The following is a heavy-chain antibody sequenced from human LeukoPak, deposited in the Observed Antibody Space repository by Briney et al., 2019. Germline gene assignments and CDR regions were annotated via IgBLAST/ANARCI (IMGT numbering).Heavy chain of an antibody. V-gene: IGHV4-38-2*02. J-gene: IGHJ3*02. Sequence: SETLSLTFTVSGYSISSGYYWGWIRQPPGKGLEWIGSIYHSGSTYYNPSLKSRVTISVDTSKNQFSLKLSSVTAADTAVYYCARDKATYYYDSSGYYHAFDIWGQGTMVTVSS. CDR3: ARDKATYYYDSSGYYHAFDI. CDR1: GYSISSGYY. CDR2: IYHSGST. D-gene: IGHD3-22*01.